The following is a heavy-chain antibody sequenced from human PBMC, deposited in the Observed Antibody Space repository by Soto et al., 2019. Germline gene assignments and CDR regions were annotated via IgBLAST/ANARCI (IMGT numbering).Heavy chain of an antibody. CDR3: ARETLRPTAATLGYCTIISCYPGEYHYGMAV. V-gene: IGHV1-69*13. CDR1: GGTFSSYA. Sequence: SVKVSCKASGGTFSSYAISWVRQAPGQGLEWMGGIIPIFGTANYAQKFQGRVTITADESTSTAYMELSSLRSEDTAVYYCARETLRPTAATLGYCTIISCYPGEYHYGMAVWAQETTATVS. CDR2: IIPIFGTA. J-gene: IGHJ6*02. D-gene: IGHD2-2*01.